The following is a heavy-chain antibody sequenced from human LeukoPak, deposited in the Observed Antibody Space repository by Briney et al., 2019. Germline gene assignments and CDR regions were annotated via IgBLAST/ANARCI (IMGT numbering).Heavy chain of an antibody. D-gene: IGHD5-18*01. CDR1: GFTFRGSA. J-gene: IGHJ4*02. V-gene: IGHV3-23*01. CDR3: AYREDTALAY. Sequence: GGSLRLSCAASGFTFRGSAMNWVRQAPGKGPEWVSGISASGGIIYYADSVKGRFTISRDNSKNTLYQQMNSLSAEDTAVYYCAYREDTALAYWGQGTLVSVSS. CDR2: ISASGGII.